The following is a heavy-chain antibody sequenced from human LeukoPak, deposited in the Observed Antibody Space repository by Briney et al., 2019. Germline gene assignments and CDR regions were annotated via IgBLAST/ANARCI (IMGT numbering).Heavy chain of an antibody. J-gene: IGHJ4*02. CDR2: INPNSGGT. V-gene: IGHV1-2*02. CDR1: GYTFTNYG. D-gene: IGHD6-19*01. Sequence: ATVTVSCKASGYTFTNYGISWMRQAPGQGLEWMGWINPNSGGTNYAQKFQGRVTMTRDTSISTAYMELSRLRSDDTAVYYCAREVAGWSPTDYWGQGTLVTVLS. CDR3: AREVAGWSPTDY.